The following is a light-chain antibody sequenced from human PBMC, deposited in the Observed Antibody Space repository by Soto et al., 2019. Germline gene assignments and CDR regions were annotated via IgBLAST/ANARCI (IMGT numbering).Light chain of an antibody. CDR3: QQYNNWPLT. CDR1: QNVNSSY. CDR2: DTS. J-gene: IGKJ5*01. V-gene: IGKV3-15*01. Sequence: EVELTQSPATLSVSPGERATLSCRASQNVNSSYLAWYQQKPGQAPRLLIYDTSTRATGIPARFSGSGSGTEFTLTISSLQSEDFAVYYCQQYNNWPLTFGQGTRLEIK.